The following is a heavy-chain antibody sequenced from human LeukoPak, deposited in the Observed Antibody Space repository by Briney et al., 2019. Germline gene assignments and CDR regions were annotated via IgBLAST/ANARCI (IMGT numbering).Heavy chain of an antibody. Sequence: PWGSLRLSCTASGFTFSNFWMGWVRQAPGKGLEWVANIKQDETEKFYLGSVKGRFTISRDNAKNSLYLQMNSLRAEDTAVYYCLGGTGWIFDYWGQGTLVTVSS. D-gene: IGHD6-19*01. CDR1: GFTFSNFW. J-gene: IGHJ4*02. V-gene: IGHV3-7*01. CDR3: LGGTGWIFDY. CDR2: IKQDETEK.